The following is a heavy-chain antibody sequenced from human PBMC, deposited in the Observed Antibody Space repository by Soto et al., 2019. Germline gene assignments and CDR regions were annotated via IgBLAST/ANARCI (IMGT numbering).Heavy chain of an antibody. CDR2: VSSDRSNS. Sequence: GGSLRLSCTASGFIFSNYRMHWVRQAPGEGLMWVSRVSSDRSNSDYADSVKGRFTISRDNAKNSLYLQMNSLRAEDTALYYCAKDMKENYYDSSGYYDEWGQGTLVTVSS. D-gene: IGHD3-22*01. CDR1: GFIFSNYR. V-gene: IGHV3-74*01. CDR3: AKDMKENYYDSSGYYDE. J-gene: IGHJ4*02.